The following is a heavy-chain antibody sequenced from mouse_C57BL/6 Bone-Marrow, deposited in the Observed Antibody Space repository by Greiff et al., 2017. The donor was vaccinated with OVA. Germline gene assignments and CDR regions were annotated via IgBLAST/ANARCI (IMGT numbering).Heavy chain of an antibody. CDR1: GYTFPDYE. CDR3: TLITTVVRYFDV. V-gene: IGHV1-15*01. Sequence: QVQLQQSGAELVRPGASVTLSCKASGYTFPDYEMHWVKQTPVHGLEWIGAIDPETGGTAYNQKFKVKAILTADKSSSTAYMELRSLTSEDSAVYYCTLITTVVRYFDVWGTGTTVTVSS. CDR2: IDPETGGT. D-gene: IGHD1-1*01. J-gene: IGHJ1*03.